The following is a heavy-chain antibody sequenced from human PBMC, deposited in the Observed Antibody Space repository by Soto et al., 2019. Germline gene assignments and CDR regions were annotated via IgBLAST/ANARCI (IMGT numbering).Heavy chain of an antibody. CDR3: TKNFYFDS. CDR1: GFAFPTYA. Sequence: HPGGSLRLSCAASGFAFPTYAMNWFRQAPGKGLEWVALIIGNAASTDYADSVKGRFTISRDNPKNTVTLQMNSLRDEDTAVYYCTKNFYFDSWGQGTLVTVSS. CDR2: IIGNAAST. J-gene: IGHJ4*02. V-gene: IGHV3-23*01.